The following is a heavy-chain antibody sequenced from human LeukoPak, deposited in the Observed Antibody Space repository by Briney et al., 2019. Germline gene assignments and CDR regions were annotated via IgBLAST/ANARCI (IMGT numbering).Heavy chain of an antibody. CDR3: AKDSGQQWLGRYFDY. J-gene: IGHJ4*02. D-gene: IGHD6-19*01. Sequence: GGSLRLSCAASGFTFSTYAMIWVRQAPGKGLEWVSSIGDNGGSTYYADSVKGRFTISRDNSKNTLYLQMNSLRAEDTAVYYCAKDSGQQWLGRYFDYWGQGTLVTVSS. V-gene: IGHV3-23*01. CDR2: IGDNGGST. CDR1: GFTFSTYA.